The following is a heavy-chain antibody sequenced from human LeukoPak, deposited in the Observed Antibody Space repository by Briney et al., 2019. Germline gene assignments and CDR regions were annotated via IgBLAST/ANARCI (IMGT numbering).Heavy chain of an antibody. CDR2: INHSGRT. CDR1: GGSFSGYY. J-gene: IGHJ4*02. V-gene: IGHV4-34*01. D-gene: IGHD3-22*01. Sequence: SSETLSLTCAVYGGSFSGYYWSWIRQPPGKGLEWIGEINHSGRTNYNPSLKSRVTISVDTSKNQFSLKLSSVTAADTAVYYCARAGDSSGYSDYWGQGTLVTVSS. CDR3: ARAGDSSGYSDY.